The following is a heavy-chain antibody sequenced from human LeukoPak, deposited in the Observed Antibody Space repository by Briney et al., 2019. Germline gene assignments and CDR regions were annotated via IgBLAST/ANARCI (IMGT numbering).Heavy chain of an antibody. CDR1: GGSISTYY. CDR2: IYHSGST. D-gene: IGHD6-6*01. J-gene: IGHJ1*01. Sequence: PSEALSLTCTVSGGSISTYYWNWIRQPPGKGLEWIGYIYHSGSTNYNPSLQSRVTISVDTSKNQFSLNLNSVTAADTAVYYCARGGAARLHFQNWGQGTLVTVSS. V-gene: IGHV4-59*01. CDR3: ARGGAARLHFQN.